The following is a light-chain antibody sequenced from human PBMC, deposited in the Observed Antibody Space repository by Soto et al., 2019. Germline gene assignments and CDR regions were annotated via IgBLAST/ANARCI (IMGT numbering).Light chain of an antibody. CDR1: SRDIGNYNY. CDR3: ASYRSANTLVV. V-gene: IGLV2-14*01. J-gene: IGLJ1*01. CDR2: EVT. Sequence: QSAMAEHASVAGLRGRSITITCTGTSRDIGNYNYVSWYQHHPGKAPKLMIYEVTSRPSGVSDRFSGSKSGMTASLTISGLQPEDEADYFCASYRSANTLVVFGTGTKVTVL.